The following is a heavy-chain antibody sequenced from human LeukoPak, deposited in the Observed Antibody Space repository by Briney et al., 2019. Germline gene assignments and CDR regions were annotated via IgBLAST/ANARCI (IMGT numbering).Heavy chain of an antibody. J-gene: IGHJ4*02. V-gene: IGHV1-46*01. CDR2: INPSGGST. CDR3: ARAISRYYYDSSGYCDY. Sequence: ASVKVSCKASGYTFTSYYMHWVRQAPGQGLEWMGIINPSGGSTSYAQKFQGRVTMTRDTFTSTVYMELSSLRSEDTAVYYCARAISRYYYDSSGYCDYWGQGTLVPVSS. D-gene: IGHD3-22*01. CDR1: GYTFTSYY.